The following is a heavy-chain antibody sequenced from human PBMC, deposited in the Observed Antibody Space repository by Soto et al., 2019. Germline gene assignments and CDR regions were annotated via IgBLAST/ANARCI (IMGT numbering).Heavy chain of an antibody. CDR2: IIPILGIA. CDR1: GGTFSSYT. V-gene: IGHV1-69*08. J-gene: IGHJ4*02. D-gene: IGHD5-18*01. CDR3: ARDPPGAMVIGSDY. Sequence: QVQLVQSGAEVKKPGSSVKVSCKASGGTFSSYTISWVRQAPGQGLEWMGRIIPILGIANYAQKFQGRVTITADKSTSTAYMELSSLRSEDTAVYYCARDPPGAMVIGSDYWGQGTLVTVSS.